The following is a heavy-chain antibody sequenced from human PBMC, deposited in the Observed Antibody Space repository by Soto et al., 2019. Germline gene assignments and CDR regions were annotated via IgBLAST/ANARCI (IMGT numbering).Heavy chain of an antibody. J-gene: IGHJ4*02. V-gene: IGHV4-39*01. CDR3: TRRVRSTGLLDY. CDR2: VYYTGST. CDR1: GNSISGTSSF. D-gene: IGHD4-4*01. Sequence: PSETLPLTCTVSGNSISGTSSFWAWIRQPPGKNLEWIGSVYYTGSTYYNSSLKSRVSISIDTSKNQFSLSLNSVTAADTAVYYCTRRVRSTGLLDYWGQGALVTVSS.